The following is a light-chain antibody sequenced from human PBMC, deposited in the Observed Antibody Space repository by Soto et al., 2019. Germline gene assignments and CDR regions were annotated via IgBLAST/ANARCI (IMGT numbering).Light chain of an antibody. Sequence: DIQMTQSPSSLSASVGDRVTITCRASQSISSYLAWYQQKPGKAPKLLIYAASTLQSGVPSRFSGSGSGTEFTLTISSLQPEDFATYYCQQLNSYRSFGPGTKVDIK. CDR1: QSISSY. CDR2: AAS. J-gene: IGKJ3*01. V-gene: IGKV1-9*01. CDR3: QQLNSYRS.